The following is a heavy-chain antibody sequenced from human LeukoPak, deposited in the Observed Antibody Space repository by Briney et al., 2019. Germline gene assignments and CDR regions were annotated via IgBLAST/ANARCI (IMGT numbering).Heavy chain of an antibody. V-gene: IGHV4-39*01. CDR3: ARRATTVTTGYYYYYMDV. CDR2: VYYGGTT. Sequence: PSETQSLTCTVSGGSINSRSYYWGWIRQPPGKGLEWIGSVYYGGTTYYNPSLKSRVTISEDTSKNQFSLKLSSVTAADTAVYYCARRATTVTTGYYYYYMDVWGKGTTVTVSS. D-gene: IGHD4-17*01. CDR1: GGSINSRSYY. J-gene: IGHJ6*03.